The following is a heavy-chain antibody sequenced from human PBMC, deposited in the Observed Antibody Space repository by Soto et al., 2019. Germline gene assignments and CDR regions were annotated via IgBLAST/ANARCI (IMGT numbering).Heavy chain of an antibody. CDR1: GGSITRGGYY. J-gene: IGHJ4*02. CDR3: ARGSGTFDN. CDR2: IYYSGST. Sequence: QVQLQESGPGLVKPSQTLSLTCTVSGGSITRGGYYCSWIRQHPGKGLEWIGYIYYSGSTYYNPSLKTRVTISAETSKNQFSLNLSSVTVADTAVDYCARGSGTFDNWGQGTLVSVSS. V-gene: IGHV4-31*03. D-gene: IGHD1-7*01.